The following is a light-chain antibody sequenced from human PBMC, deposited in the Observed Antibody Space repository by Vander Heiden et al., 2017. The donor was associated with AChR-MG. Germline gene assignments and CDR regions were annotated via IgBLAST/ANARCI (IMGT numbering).Light chain of an antibody. CDR2: EGT. J-gene: IGLJ3*02. Sequence: QSALTPPASVSGSPGQSITISCTGSSSDIGSYYLVSWYQQYPGKAPKLVIYEGTKRPSGVSNRFSASKSGITASLTISGLQAEDEADYYCCSHEGINTPWLCGGGTKLTVL. V-gene: IGLV2-23*01. CDR1: SSDIGSYYL. CDR3: CSHEGINTPWL.